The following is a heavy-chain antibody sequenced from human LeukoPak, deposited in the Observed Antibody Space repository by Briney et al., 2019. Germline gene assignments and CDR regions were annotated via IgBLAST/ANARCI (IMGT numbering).Heavy chain of an antibody. D-gene: IGHD2-2*01. CDR3: ARTKLEPAAGWFDP. V-gene: IGHV4-39*01. CDR1: GGSISSSRYY. CDR2: IYYSGST. J-gene: IGHJ5*02. Sequence: SVALSLTCTVSGGSISSSRYYWGWIRQPPGKGLEWIGSIYYSGSTLYHPSLKSRVTISVDTCKNQSSLKLSSVTAADTAVYYCARTKLEPAAGWFDPWGQGTLVTVS.